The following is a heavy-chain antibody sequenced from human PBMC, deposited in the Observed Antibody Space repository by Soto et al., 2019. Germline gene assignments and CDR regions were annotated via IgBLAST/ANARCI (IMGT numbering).Heavy chain of an antibody. CDR1: GGSISSSSYY. V-gene: IGHV4-39*01. D-gene: IGHD3-3*01. Sequence: SETLSLTCTVSGGSISSSSYYWGWIRQPPGKGLEWIGSIYYSGSTYYNPSLKSRVTISVDTSKNQFSLKLSSVTAADTAVYYCASPIKTVLRFLEWPGSFDIWGQGTMVTVSS. J-gene: IGHJ3*02. CDR3: ASPIKTVLRFLEWPGSFDI. CDR2: IYYSGST.